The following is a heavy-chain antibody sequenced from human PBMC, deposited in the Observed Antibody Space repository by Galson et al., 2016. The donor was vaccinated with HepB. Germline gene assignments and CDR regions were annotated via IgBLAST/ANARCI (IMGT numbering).Heavy chain of an antibody. V-gene: IGHV4-61*01. CDR2: IHYTGST. J-gene: IGHJ4*02. Sequence: SETLSLTCNVSGGSVSTSNYYWSWIRQPPGKGLEWIGYIHYTGSTKYNPSLKSRVSISVDTSKNQISRRLSSVTAADTAVYFWARTGAGSAPGGYWGQGTLVTVSS. CDR1: GGSVSTSNYY. D-gene: IGHD3-16*01. CDR3: ARTGAGSAPGGY.